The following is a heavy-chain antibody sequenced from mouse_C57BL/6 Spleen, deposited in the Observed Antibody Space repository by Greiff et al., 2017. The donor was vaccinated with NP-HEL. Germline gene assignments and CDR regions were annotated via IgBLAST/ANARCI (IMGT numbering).Heavy chain of an antibody. J-gene: IGHJ4*01. V-gene: IGHV3-6*01. D-gene: IGHD1-1*01. CDR2: ISYDGSN. CDR1: GYSITSGYY. CDR3: ARERLLRSYAMDY. Sequence: ESGPGLVKPSQSLSLTCSVTGYSITSGYYWNWIRQFPGNKLEWMGYISYDGSNNYNPSLKNRISITRDTSKNQFFLKLNSVTTEDTATYYCARERLLRSYAMDYWGQGTSVTVSS.